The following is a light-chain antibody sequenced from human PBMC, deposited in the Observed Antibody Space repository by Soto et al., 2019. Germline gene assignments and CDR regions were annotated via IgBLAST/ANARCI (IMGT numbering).Light chain of an antibody. CDR1: SSDVGAYIY. J-gene: IGLJ1*01. Sequence: QSVLTQPASVSGSPGQSITISCCGTSSDVGAYIYVSWYQQYPGKAPKLIIYEVNNRPSGVSGRFSGSKSDTTAYLTISGPQAEDEADYYCSSYSESDTKVFGTGTKVTVL. V-gene: IGLV2-14*03. CDR2: EVN. CDR3: SSYSESDTKV.